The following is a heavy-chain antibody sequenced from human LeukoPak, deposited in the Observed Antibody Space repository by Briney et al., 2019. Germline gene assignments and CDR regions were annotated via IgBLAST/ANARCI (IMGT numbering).Heavy chain of an antibody. J-gene: IGHJ6*03. CDR3: AKDVLRSSSGWYGRVVSYMDV. CDR2: VSFSSHII. Sequence: GGSLRLSCAASGFTFSAYGMNWVRQAPGKGLEWISYVSFSSHIIHYADSVKGRFTISRDNAQNSLDLQMNSLRAEDTAVYYCAKDVLRSSSGWYGRVVSYMDVWGKGTTVTISS. V-gene: IGHV3-48*01. CDR1: GFTFSAYG. D-gene: IGHD6-19*01.